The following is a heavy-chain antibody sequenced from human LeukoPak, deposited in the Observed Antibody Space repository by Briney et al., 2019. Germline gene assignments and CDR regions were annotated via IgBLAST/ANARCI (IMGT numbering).Heavy chain of an antibody. CDR3: TTFLQLGESLFDY. CDR1: GFTFNNAW. V-gene: IGHV3-15*01. Sequence: GGSLRLSWAASGFTFNNAWMSWARQAPGKGLEWVGRINSKTDGGTTDYAAPVKGRFTISRDDSKNTLYLQMNSLTIEDTAVYYCTTFLQLGESLFDYWGQGTMVTVSS. D-gene: IGHD3-10*01. J-gene: IGHJ4*02. CDR2: INSKTDGGTT.